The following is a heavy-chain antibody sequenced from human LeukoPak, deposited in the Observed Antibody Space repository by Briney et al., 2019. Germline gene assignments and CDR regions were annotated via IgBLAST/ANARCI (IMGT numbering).Heavy chain of an antibody. J-gene: IGHJ4*02. D-gene: IGHD3-10*01. CDR2: IKEDGSEI. Sequence: GGSLRLACAASGFTFNNYWMSWVRQAPGKGLEWVANIKEDGSEIYYVDSVKGRFTISRDNTKNSVYLQMNNLRAEDTAVYYCTRQLGGSGSHWGQGTLVTVSS. CDR3: TRQLGGSGSH. V-gene: IGHV3-7*01. CDR1: GFTFNNYW.